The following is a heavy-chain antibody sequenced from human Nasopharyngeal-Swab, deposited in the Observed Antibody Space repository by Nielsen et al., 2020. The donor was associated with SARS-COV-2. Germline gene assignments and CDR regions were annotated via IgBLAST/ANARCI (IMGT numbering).Heavy chain of an antibody. V-gene: IGHV4-34*01. J-gene: IGHJ4*02. CDR1: SGSFSGYY. Sequence: SETLSFTCAVYSGSFSGYYWSWIRQPPGKGLEWIGEINHSGSTNYNPSLKSRVTISVDTSKNQFSLKLSSVTAADTAVYYCARHTANTEDWGQGTLVTVSS. CDR3: ARHTANTED. CDR2: INHSGST. D-gene: IGHD5-18*01.